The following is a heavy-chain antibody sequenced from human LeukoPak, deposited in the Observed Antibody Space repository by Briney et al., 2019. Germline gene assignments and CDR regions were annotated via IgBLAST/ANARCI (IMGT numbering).Heavy chain of an antibody. D-gene: IGHD2-15*01. CDR3: ARQKVAESFDY. V-gene: IGHV4-39*01. CDR2: VYYSGST. Sequence: NPSQTLSLTCTVSGGSISSGAYYWGWIRQPPGKGLEWIGSVYYSGSTHYNPSLKSRVTISVDTSKNQFSLKVNSVIAADTAVYYCARQKVAESFDYLGQGTLVTVSS. CDR1: GGSISSGAYY. J-gene: IGHJ4*02.